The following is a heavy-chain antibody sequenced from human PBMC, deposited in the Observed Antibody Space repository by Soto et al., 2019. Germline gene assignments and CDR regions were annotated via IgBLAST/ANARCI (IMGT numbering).Heavy chain of an antibody. CDR1: GFTFSSYL. J-gene: IGHJ4*02. V-gene: IGHV3-7*01. D-gene: IGHD1-26*01. CDR3: ARDSRGGSYSD. CDR2: IKQDGSEK. Sequence: GGSLRRSWAASGFTFSSYLMSWVRQAPGKGLEWVANIKQDGSEKYYVDSVKGRLTISRDNAKNSLYLQMNSLRAEDTAVYYCARDSRGGSYSDWGQGTLVTVSS.